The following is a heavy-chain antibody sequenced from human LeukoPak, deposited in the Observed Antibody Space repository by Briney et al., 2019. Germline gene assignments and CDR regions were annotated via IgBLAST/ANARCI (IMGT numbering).Heavy chain of an antibody. J-gene: IGHJ4*02. CDR3: ARGCGSSGYDY. D-gene: IGHD3-22*01. CDR2: INHSGST. V-gene: IGHV4-34*01. CDR1: GGSFSGYY. Sequence: SETLSLTCAVYGGSFSGYYWSWIRQPPGKGLEWIGEINHSGSTNYNPSLKSRVTIPVDTSKNQFSLKLSSVTAADTAVYYCARGCGSSGYDYWGQGTLVTVSS.